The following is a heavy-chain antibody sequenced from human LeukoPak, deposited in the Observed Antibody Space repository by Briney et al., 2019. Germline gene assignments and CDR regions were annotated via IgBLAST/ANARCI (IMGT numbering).Heavy chain of an antibody. CDR2: ISGSGGST. V-gene: IGHV3-23*01. D-gene: IGHD4-17*01. CDR1: GFTFSGYA. J-gene: IGHJ4*02. Sequence: GGSLRLSCAASGFTFSGYAMSWVRQAPGEGLEWVSAISGSGGSTYYADSVKGRFTISRDNSKNTLYLQMNSLRAEDTAVYYCAKSFGGTTVTTGYWGQGTLVTVSS. CDR3: AKSFGGTTVTTGY.